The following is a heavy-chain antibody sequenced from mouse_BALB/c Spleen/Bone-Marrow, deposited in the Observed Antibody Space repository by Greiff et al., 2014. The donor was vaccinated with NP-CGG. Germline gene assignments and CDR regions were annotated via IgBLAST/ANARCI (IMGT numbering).Heavy chain of an antibody. D-gene: IGHD1-1*01. V-gene: IGHV4-1*02. Sequence: VQLQQSGGGLVQPGGSLKLSCAASGFDFSRYWMTRVRQAPGKGLEWIGEINPDSSTINYTPSLKDKFIISRDNAKNTLYLQMSKVRSEDTALYYCARNGYYGWSAYWGQGTLVTVSA. CDR3: ARNGYYGWSAY. CDR2: INPDSSTI. CDR1: GFDFSRYW. J-gene: IGHJ3*01.